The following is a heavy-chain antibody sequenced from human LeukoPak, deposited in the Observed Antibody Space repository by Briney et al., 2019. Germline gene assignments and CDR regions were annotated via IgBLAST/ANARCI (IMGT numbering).Heavy chain of an antibody. D-gene: IGHD2-15*01. CDR1: GGSFSGYY. Sequence: PSETLSLTCAVYGGSFSGYYWSWIRQPPGKGLEWIGEINHSGSTNYNPSLKSRVTISVDTSENQFSLKLSSVTAADTAVYYCARGLYCSGGSCTYYFDYWGQGTLVTVSS. CDR3: ARGLYCSGGSCTYYFDY. V-gene: IGHV4-34*01. CDR2: INHSGST. J-gene: IGHJ4*02.